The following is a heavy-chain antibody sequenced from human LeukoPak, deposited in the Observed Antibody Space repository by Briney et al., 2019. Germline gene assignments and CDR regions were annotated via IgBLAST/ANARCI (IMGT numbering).Heavy chain of an antibody. D-gene: IGHD1-1*01. J-gene: IGHJ4*02. V-gene: IGHV4-34*01. Sequence: SETLSLTCAVYGGSFSGYYWSWIRQPPGKGLEWIGGIYHSGSTNYNPSLKSRVTISVDKSKNQFSLKLSSVTAADTAVYYCARASHWNQLHYFDYWGQGTLVTVSS. CDR2: IYHSGST. CDR1: GGSFSGYY. CDR3: ARASHWNQLHYFDY.